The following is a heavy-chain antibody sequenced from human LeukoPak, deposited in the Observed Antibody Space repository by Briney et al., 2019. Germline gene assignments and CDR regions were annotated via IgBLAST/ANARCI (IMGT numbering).Heavy chain of an antibody. CDR1: GGSMSSYY. V-gene: IGHV4-59*08. Sequence: PSETLSLTCTVCGGSMSSYYWSWIRQPPGKGLEWIGYIYYSGSTNYNPSLKSRVTISVDTSKNQFSLKLSSVTAADTAVYYCARLRNGIDYWGQGTLVTVSS. CDR3: ARLRNGIDY. D-gene: IGHD1-1*01. J-gene: IGHJ4*02. CDR2: IYYSGST.